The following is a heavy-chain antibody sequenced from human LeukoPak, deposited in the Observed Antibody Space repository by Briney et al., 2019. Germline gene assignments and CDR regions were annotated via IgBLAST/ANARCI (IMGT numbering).Heavy chain of an antibody. CDR1: GGSFSAYY. J-gene: IGHJ5*02. D-gene: IGHD3-9*01. Sequence: SSETLSLTCGVSGGSFSAYYWSWIRQPPGKGLELIGEINHSGRTNYNPSLKSRVTISVDTSKNQFSLNLSSVTAADTAVYYCARSPLTGNYGDWFDPWGQGTLDIVSS. V-gene: IGHV4-34*01. CDR2: INHSGRT. CDR3: ARSPLTGNYGDWFDP.